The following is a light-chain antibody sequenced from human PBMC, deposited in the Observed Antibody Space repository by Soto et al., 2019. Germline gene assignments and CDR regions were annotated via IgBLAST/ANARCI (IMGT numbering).Light chain of an antibody. Sequence: QSVLTQPASVSGSPGQSITISCTGTSSDVGSYNLVSWYQQHPGKAPKLMIYEVSKRPSGVPDRFSGSKSGNTASLTVSGLQAEDEADYYCSSYAGSNKVFGTGTKVTVL. CDR3: SSYAGSNKV. V-gene: IGLV2-14*02. CDR1: SSDVGSYNL. J-gene: IGLJ1*01. CDR2: EVS.